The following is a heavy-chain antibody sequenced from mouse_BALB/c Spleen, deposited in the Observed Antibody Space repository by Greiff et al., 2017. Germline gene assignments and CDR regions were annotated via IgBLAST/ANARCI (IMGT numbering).Heavy chain of an antibody. CDR2: ILPGSGST. J-gene: IGHJ2*01. D-gene: IGHD1-1*01. CDR1: GYTFSSYW. CDR3: ARPIYYGSSLFDY. Sequence: VVKPGASVKISCKATGYTFSSYWIEWVKQRPGHGLEWIGEILPGSGSTNYNEKFKGKATFTADTSSNTAYMQLSSLTSEDSAVYYCARPIYYGSSLFDYWGQGTTLTVSS. V-gene: IGHV1-9*01.